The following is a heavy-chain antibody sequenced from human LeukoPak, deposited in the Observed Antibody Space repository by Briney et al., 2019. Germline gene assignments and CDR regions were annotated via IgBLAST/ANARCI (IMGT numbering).Heavy chain of an antibody. D-gene: IGHD2-8*01. Sequence: SETLSLTCTVSGGSISSYYWSWIRQPAGKGLEWIGRIYTSGSTNYNPSLKSRVTMSVDTSKNQFSLKLSSVTAADTAVYYCATGQYGKPRASYYYGMDVWGQGATVTVSS. CDR1: GGSISSYY. CDR2: IYTSGST. CDR3: ATGQYGKPRASYYYGMDV. V-gene: IGHV4-4*07. J-gene: IGHJ6*02.